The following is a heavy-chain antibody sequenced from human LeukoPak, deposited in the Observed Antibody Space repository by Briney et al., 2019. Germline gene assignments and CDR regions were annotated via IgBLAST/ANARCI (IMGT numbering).Heavy chain of an antibody. CDR3: AGYDILTGLYFDY. V-gene: IGHV4-59*01. CDR1: GGSISSYY. D-gene: IGHD3-9*01. CDR2: IYYSGST. J-gene: IGHJ4*02. Sequence: SETLSLTCTVSGGSISSYYWSWIQQPPGKGLEWIGYIYYSGSTNYNPSLKSRVTISVDTSKNQFSLKLSSVTAADTAVYYCAGYDILTGLYFDYWGQGTLVTVSS.